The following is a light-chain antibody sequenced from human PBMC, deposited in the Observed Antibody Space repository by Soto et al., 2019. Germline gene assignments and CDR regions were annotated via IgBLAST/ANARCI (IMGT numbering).Light chain of an antibody. V-gene: IGKV3-20*01. CDR1: ENVYINS. CDR3: HQYGTSPLT. CDR2: GAA. Sequence: EIVLTQSPGTLSLSPGEGATLSCRASENVYINSLAWYQQKPGQPPRLLIYGAANRASAVPDRFSGSGSGADFTLTITGLEPEDFAVYYCHQYGTSPLTFGPGTRVD. J-gene: IGKJ3*01.